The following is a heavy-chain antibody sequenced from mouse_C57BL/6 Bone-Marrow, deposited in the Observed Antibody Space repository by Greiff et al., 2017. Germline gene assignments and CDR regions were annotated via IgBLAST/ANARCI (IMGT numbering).Heavy chain of an antibody. CDR1: GYTFTSYG. CDR3: ARGDPTVVAGDY. CDR2: IYPRSGNT. V-gene: IGHV1-81*01. Sequence: QVQLQQSGAELARPGASVKLSCKASGYTFTSYGISWVKQRTGQGLEWIGEIYPRSGNTYYNEKFKGKATLTADKSSSTAYMELRSLTSEDSAVYFCARGDPTVVAGDYWGQGTTLTVSS. J-gene: IGHJ2*01. D-gene: IGHD1-1*01.